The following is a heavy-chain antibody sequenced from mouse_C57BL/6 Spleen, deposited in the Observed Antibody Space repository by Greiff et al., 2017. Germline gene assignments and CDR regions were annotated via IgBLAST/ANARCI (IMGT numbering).Heavy chain of an antibody. Sequence: VQLQQSGPELVKPGASVKISCKASGYAFSSSWLNWVKQRPGTGLEWIGRIYPGDGDTNYNGKFKGKATLTAATSSSTAYMQLSSLTSEDSAVYFCARGLLFDYWGQGTTLTVSS. V-gene: IGHV1-82*01. J-gene: IGHJ2*01. CDR1: GYAFSSSW. D-gene: IGHD3-1*01. CDR3: ARGLLFDY. CDR2: IYPGDGDT.